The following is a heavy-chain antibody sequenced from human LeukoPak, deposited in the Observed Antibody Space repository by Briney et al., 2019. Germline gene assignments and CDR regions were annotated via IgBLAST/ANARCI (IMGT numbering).Heavy chain of an antibody. V-gene: IGHV4-39*07. CDR3: ARDHGGGYTVVINWFDP. CDR2: IYYSGST. CDR1: GGSISNSDYS. Sequence: SETLSLTCTVSGGSISNSDYSWGWIRQPPGKGLECIGTIYYSGSTYYNPSLKSRVTISVDTSKNQFSLKLSSVTAADTAVYYCARDHGGGYTVVINWFDPWGQGTLVTVSS. J-gene: IGHJ5*02. D-gene: IGHD4-23*01.